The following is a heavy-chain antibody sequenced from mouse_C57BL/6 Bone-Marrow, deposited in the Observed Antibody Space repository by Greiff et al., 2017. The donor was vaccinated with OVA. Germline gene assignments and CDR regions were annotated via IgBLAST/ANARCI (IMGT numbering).Heavy chain of an antibody. CDR3: ARDDGYFFEY. CDR2: IYPGSGNT. V-gene: IGHV1-76*01. D-gene: IGHD2-3*01. Sequence: QVQLQQSGAEVVRPGASVKLSCKASGYTFTDHYINWVKQRPGQGLEWIARIYPGSGNTYYNEKFEGKATLTAEKSSNTAYMQLSSLTSEDSAVYFCARDDGYFFEYWGQGTTLTVSS. CDR1: GYTFTDHY. J-gene: IGHJ2*01.